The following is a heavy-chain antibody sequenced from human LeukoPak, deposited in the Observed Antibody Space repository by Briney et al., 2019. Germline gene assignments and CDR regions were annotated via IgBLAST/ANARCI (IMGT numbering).Heavy chain of an antibody. J-gene: IGHJ4*02. CDR1: GFTFSSYA. D-gene: IGHD6-13*01. Sequence: GGSLTLSCAASGFTFSSYAMHWVRQAPGKGLEWVAVISYDGSNKYYADSVKGRFTISRDNSKNTLYLQMNSLRAEDTAVYYCASSLAYIAATDYWGQGTLVTVSS. V-gene: IGHV3-30*04. CDR3: ASSLAYIAATDY. CDR2: ISYDGSNK.